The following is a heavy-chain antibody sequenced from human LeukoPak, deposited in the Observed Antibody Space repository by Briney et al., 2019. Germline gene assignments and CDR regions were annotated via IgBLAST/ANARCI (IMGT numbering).Heavy chain of an antibody. J-gene: IGHJ1*01. CDR2: IYTSGST. CDR3: ARTGDSSSPGYFQH. CDR1: GGSISSGSYY. D-gene: IGHD6-6*01. V-gene: IGHV4-61*02. Sequence: SETLSLTCTVSGGSISSGSYYWSWIRQPAGKGLEWIGRIYTSGSTNYNPSLKSRVTISVDTSKNQFSLKLSSVTAADTAVYYCARTGDSSSPGYFQHWGQGTLVTVSS.